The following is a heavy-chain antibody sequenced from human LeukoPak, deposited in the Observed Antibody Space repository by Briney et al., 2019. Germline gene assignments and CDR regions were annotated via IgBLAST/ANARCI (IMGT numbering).Heavy chain of an antibody. CDR2: INHSGST. J-gene: IGHJ4*02. CDR1: GGSFSGYY. D-gene: IGHD3-22*01. V-gene: IGHV4-34*01. Sequence: SETLSLTCAVYGGSFSGYYWSWIRQPPGKGLEWIGEINHSGSTNYNPSLKSRVTISVDTSKNQFSLKLSSVTAADTAVYYCARVGDYDSSGMLDYWGQGTLATLSS. CDR3: ARVGDYDSSGMLDY.